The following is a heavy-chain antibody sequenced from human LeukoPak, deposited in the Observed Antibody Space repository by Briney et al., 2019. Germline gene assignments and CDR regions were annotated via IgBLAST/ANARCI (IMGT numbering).Heavy chain of an antibody. V-gene: IGHV4-59*01. J-gene: IGHJ4*02. CDR2: IYDSGIT. Sequence: KSSETLSLTCTVSGGPISRYYWSWIRQPPGKGLEWIGHIYDSGITDYNPSLKSRVTISVDTSKNQFSLKLSSVTAADTAVYYCARVSGYCSGGACYSRRHFDHWGQGTLVTVSS. CDR1: GGPISRYY. D-gene: IGHD2-15*01. CDR3: ARVSGYCSGGACYSRRHFDH.